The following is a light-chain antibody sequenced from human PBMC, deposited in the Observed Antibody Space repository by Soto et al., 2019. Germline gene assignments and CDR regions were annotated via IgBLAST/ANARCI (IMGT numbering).Light chain of an antibody. CDR2: DTS. CDR3: QQRSNWQYT. CDR1: QSVSSY. J-gene: IGKJ2*01. Sequence: EIVLKQSPATLSLSPGERATLSCRASQSVSSYSAWYQQKPGQAPRLLIYDTSNRATGIPARFSGSGSGTDFTLTISGLEPEDFAVYYCQQRSNWQYTFGLGTRLEIK. V-gene: IGKV3-11*01.